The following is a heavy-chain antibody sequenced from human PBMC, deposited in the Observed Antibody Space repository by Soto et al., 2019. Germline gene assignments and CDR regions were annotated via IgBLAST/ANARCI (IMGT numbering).Heavy chain of an antibody. J-gene: IGHJ4*02. CDR1: GYRFAGYY. CDR2: INPNSGGT. CDR3: ARGPYYDFWGGYYLSDY. Sequence: GASVEVSWEACGYRFAGYYMHCVQQAHGQGLEWMGWINPNSGGTNYAQKFQGWVTMTRDTSISTAYMELSRLRSDDTAVYYCARGPYYDFWGGYYLSDYWGQGTLVTVSS. D-gene: IGHD3-3*01. V-gene: IGHV1-2*04.